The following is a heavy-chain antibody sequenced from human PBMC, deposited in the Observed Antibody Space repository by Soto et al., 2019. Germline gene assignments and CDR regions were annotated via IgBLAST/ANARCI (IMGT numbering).Heavy chain of an antibody. Sequence: ETLSLTCAVYGGSFSGYYWSWIRQPPGKGLEWIGEINHSGSTNYNPSLKSRVTISVDTSKNQFSLKLSSVTAADTAVYYCARGLGIQLWLRLAYWGQGTLVTVSS. J-gene: IGHJ4*02. D-gene: IGHD5-18*01. CDR1: GGSFSGYY. CDR3: ARGLGIQLWLRLAY. CDR2: INHSGST. V-gene: IGHV4-34*01.